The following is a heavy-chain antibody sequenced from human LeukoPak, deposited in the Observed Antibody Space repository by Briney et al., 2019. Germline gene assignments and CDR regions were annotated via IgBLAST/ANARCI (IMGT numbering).Heavy chain of an antibody. Sequence: GGSLRLSCAASRFTFSSYWMSWVRQAPGKGLEGVANIKQDGSEKYYVDSVKGRFTISRDNAKNSLYPQMNSLRAEDTAVYYCARDLPYSSRGLGAFDIWGQGTMVTVSS. CDR1: RFTFSSYW. J-gene: IGHJ3*02. D-gene: IGHD6-13*01. CDR3: ARDLPYSSRGLGAFDI. V-gene: IGHV3-7*01. CDR2: IKQDGSEK.